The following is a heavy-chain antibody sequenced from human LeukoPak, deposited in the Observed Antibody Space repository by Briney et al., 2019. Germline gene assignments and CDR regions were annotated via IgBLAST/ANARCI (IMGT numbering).Heavy chain of an antibody. CDR3: AKSLWLVDGIDY. D-gene: IGHD6-19*01. J-gene: IGHJ4*02. CDR2: ISSSRTT. CDR1: GFPFSSYS. Sequence: GGSLRLSCAASGFPFSSYSMNWVRHAPGEGLEWVSYISSSRTTSYADSVKGRFTISRDNAKNSLYLQMNSLRAEDTALYYCAKSLWLVDGIDYWGQGTLVTVSS. V-gene: IGHV3-48*01.